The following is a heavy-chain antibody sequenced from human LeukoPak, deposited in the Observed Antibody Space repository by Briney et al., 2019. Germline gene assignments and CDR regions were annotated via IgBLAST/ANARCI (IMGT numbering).Heavy chain of an antibody. CDR1: GFTFSSYV. CDR2: IRYDGSNK. D-gene: IGHD2-8*01. CDR3: AKVVEDIVLMADL. J-gene: IGHJ4*02. Sequence: PGGSLRLSCAASGFTFSSYVMHWVRQAPGKGLEWVAFIRYDGSNKYYADSVKGRFTISRDNSKNTLYLQMNSLRDEDTAAYYCAKVVEDIVLMADLWGQGTLVTVSS. V-gene: IGHV3-30*02.